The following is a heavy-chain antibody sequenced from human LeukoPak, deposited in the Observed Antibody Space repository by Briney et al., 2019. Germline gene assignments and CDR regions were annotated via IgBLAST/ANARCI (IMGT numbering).Heavy chain of an antibody. CDR1: GGSISSYY. J-gene: IGHJ6*03. D-gene: IGHD2-2*01. Sequence: PSETLSLTCTVSGGSISSYYWSWIRQPAGKGLEWIGRIYTSGSTNYNPPLKSRVTISVDTSKNQFSLKLSSVTAADTAVYYCARHRVPDYYYYMDVWGKGTTVTVSS. CDR3: ARHRVPDYYYYMDV. V-gene: IGHV4-4*07. CDR2: IYTSGST.